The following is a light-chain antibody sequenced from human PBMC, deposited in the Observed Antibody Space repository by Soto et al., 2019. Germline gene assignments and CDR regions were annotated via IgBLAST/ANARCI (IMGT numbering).Light chain of an antibody. J-gene: IGKJ1*01. CDR3: QQYNSYWT. CDR1: QSISSW. CDR2: KSS. Sequence: DIQMTQSPSTLSASVGDRVTITCRASQSISSWLAWYQQKPGKAPKLLIYKSSSLASGVPSRFSGSGSGTVFTLTISSLPADDFATYYCQQYNSYWTFGQGTKVEIK. V-gene: IGKV1-5*03.